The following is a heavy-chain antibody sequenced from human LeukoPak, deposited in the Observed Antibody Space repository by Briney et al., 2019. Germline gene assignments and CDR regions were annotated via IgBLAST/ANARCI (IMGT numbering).Heavy chain of an antibody. Sequence: ASVKVSCKASGYTFISYAMHWVRQAPGQRLEWMGWISAGNGNTKYSQKFQGRVTITRDTSASTAYMELSSLRSEDTAVYYCARANITIFGVADYAFDPWGQGTLVTVSS. CDR3: ARANITIFGVADYAFDP. CDR1: GYTFISYA. V-gene: IGHV1-3*01. CDR2: ISAGNGNT. D-gene: IGHD3-3*01. J-gene: IGHJ5*02.